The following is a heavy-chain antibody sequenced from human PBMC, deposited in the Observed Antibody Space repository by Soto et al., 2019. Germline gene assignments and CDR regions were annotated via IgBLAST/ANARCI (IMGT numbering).Heavy chain of an antibody. V-gene: IGHV3-72*01. Sequence: EVQLVESGGDLVQPGGSLRLSCAASGFTLSDHYMDWVRQAPGKGLEWVARTKNRSQRYTIEYAASVKGRFIISRDDSKNSLFLQMNSLKSDDTAVYYCTCWIAARCSWGQGTLVTVAS. CDR1: GFTLSDHY. J-gene: IGHJ4*02. CDR3: TCWIAARCS. D-gene: IGHD6-6*01. CDR2: TKNRSQRYTI.